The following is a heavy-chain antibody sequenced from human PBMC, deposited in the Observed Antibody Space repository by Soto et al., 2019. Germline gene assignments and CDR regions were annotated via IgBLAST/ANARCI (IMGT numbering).Heavy chain of an antibody. Sequence: QVTVKESGPVLVKPTETLTLTCTVSGFSLSNAGLGVSWIRQPPGKALEWLAHIFSNDEKSYSTSLKSRLTISKDTSKRQVVLTITNMDPVDTATYYCASTYSTSWYWFDPWGQGTLVTVSS. CDR3: ASTYSTSWYWFDP. CDR2: IFSNDEK. V-gene: IGHV2-26*04. CDR1: GFSLSNAGLG. D-gene: IGHD6-13*01. J-gene: IGHJ5*02.